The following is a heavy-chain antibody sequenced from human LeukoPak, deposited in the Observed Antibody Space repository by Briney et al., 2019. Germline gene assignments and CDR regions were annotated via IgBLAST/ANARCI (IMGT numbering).Heavy chain of an antibody. CDR3: VRKNRDFNAAFDI. V-gene: IGHV3-53*01. Sequence: GGSLRLSCTASGFTVSNNYMSWVRQAPGKGLEWVSISYSDSNTNYADSVKGRFTISRDTSQNTLSLQVNSLRAEDTAVYYCVRKNRDFNAAFDIWGQGTVVTVSS. D-gene: IGHD1-14*01. J-gene: IGHJ3*02. CDR1: GFTVSNNY. CDR2: SYSDSNT.